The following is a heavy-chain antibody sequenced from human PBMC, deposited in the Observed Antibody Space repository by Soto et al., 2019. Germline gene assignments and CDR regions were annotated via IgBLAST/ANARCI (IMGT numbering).Heavy chain of an antibody. CDR1: GYTFITYH. Sequence: GASVKVSCKASGYTFITYHIHWVRQAPGQGLEWIGIINPSDGSTSYAEKLQGRVTLTRDTSTSTVYMELSSLRSDDTAVYYCARDAVVGTTTRSHFDSWGQGTLVTVSS. V-gene: IGHV1-46*01. J-gene: IGHJ4*02. CDR3: ARDAVVGTTTRSHFDS. CDR2: INPSDGST. D-gene: IGHD1-26*01.